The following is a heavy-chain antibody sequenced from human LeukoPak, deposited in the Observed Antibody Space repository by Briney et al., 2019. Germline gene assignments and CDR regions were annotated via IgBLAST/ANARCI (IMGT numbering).Heavy chain of an antibody. V-gene: IGHV4-34*01. CDR2: INHSGST. CDR1: GGSFSGYY. Sequence: SETLSLTCAVYGGSFSGYYWSWIRQPPGKGLEWIGEINHSGSTNYNPSLNSRVTISVDTSKNQFSLKLSSVTAADTAVYYCARGGIVVVTAANSDYFDYWGQGTLVTVSS. J-gene: IGHJ4*02. D-gene: IGHD2-21*02. CDR3: ARGGIVVVTAANSDYFDY.